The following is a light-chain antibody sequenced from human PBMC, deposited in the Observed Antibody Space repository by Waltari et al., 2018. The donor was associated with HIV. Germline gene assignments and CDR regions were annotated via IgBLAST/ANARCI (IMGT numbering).Light chain of an antibody. Sequence: QTVVTHEPSLTVSPGGTVTPTCASSTGAVTSGYYPNWCQQKPGETPRGLIYNTSGKHPWAPARFACYLHGGKASLTLSGVQAEDEADYYCLLYYGGAVVFGGGTKLTVL. CDR1: TGAVTSGYY. CDR3: LLYYGGAVV. J-gene: IGLJ2*01. CDR2: NTS. V-gene: IGLV7-43*01.